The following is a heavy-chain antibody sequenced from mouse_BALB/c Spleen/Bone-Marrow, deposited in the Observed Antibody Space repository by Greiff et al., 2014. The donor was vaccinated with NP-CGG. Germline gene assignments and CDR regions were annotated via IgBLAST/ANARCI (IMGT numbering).Heavy chain of an antibody. Sequence: VQLVESGAELARPGASVKLSCKASGYTFTSYWMQWVKQRPGQGLEWIGAIYPGDGDTRYTQKFKGKATLTADKSSSTAYMQLCSLASEDSAVYYCARTGAYYGSMDYWGQGTSVTVSS. D-gene: IGHD2-10*01. CDR3: ARTGAYYGSMDY. CDR1: GYTFTSYW. CDR2: IYPGDGDT. V-gene: IGHV1-87*01. J-gene: IGHJ4*01.